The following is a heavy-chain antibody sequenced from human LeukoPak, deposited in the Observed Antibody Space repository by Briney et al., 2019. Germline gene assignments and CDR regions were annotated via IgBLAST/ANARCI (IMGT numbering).Heavy chain of an antibody. V-gene: IGHV3-23*01. CDR3: AKDRGERYSLWFGELLLDY. D-gene: IGHD3-10*01. Sequence: GGSLRLSCAASGFTFSSYAMSWVRQAPGKGLEWVSAISGSGGSTYYADSVKGRFTISRDNSKNTLYLQMNSLRAEDTAVYYCAKDRGERYSLWFGELLLDYWGQGTLVTVSS. J-gene: IGHJ4*02. CDR2: ISGSGGST. CDR1: GFTFSSYA.